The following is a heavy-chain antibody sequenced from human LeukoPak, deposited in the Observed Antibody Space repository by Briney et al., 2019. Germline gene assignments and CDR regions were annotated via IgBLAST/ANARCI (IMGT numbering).Heavy chain of an antibody. V-gene: IGHV4-4*09. Sequence: SSETLSLTCTVSGGSISSYYWSWIRQPPGKGLEWIGYIYTSGSTNYNPSLKSRLTISVDTSKNQFSLKLSSVTAADTAVYYCARLYSSSYYFDYWGQGTLVTVSS. J-gene: IGHJ4*02. CDR2: IYTSGST. CDR1: GGSISSYY. CDR3: ARLYSSSYYFDY. D-gene: IGHD6-6*01.